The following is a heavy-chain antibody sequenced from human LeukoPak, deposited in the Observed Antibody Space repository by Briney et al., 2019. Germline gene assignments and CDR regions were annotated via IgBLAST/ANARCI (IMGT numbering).Heavy chain of an antibody. CDR2: TYYRAKRYN. Sequence: SQTLSLTSAISGDSVSINSAAWNWIRQSPSGGLEWLGKTYYRAKRYNNYALSEKSRITITPDTSKNQFSLQLNSVTLEDTAVYYCAKGFYGFSHWGQGTPVIVSS. J-gene: IGHJ4*02. V-gene: IGHV6-1*01. CDR1: GDSVSINSAA. D-gene: IGHD3-3*01. CDR3: AKGFYGFSH.